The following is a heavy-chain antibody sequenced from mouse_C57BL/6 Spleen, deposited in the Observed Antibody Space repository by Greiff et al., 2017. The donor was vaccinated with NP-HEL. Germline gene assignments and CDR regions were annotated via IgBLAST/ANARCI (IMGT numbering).Heavy chain of an antibody. CDR3: ARKVVADYFDY. Sequence: QVQLQQPGAELVKPGASVKLSCKASGYTFTSYWMHWVKQRPGQGLEWIGMIHPNSGSTNYNEKFKSKATLTVDKSSSTAYMQLSSLTSEDSAVYYCARKVVADYFDYWGQGTTLTVSS. D-gene: IGHD1-1*01. CDR2: IHPNSGST. CDR1: GYTFTSYW. J-gene: IGHJ2*01. V-gene: IGHV1-64*01.